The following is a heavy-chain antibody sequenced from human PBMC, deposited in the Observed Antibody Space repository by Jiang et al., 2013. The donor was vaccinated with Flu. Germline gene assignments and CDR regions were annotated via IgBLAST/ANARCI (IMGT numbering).Heavy chain of an antibody. D-gene: IGHD2-8*02. CDR2: ISASGRT. V-gene: IGHV4-30-4*07. CDR3: GRCWWDSF. Sequence: GPGLVKASQTLSLTCVVSGVSTRGGSDSWNWVRQPPGKGLEWIGHISASGRTSYSESLKSRVTIFLDTSKNQFSLRLNSVTPXDTAVYYCGRCWWDSF. CDR1: GVSTRGGSDS. J-gene: IGHJ3*01.